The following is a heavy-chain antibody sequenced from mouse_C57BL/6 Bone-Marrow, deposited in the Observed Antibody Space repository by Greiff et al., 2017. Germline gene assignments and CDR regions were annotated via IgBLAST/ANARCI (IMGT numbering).Heavy chain of an antibody. Sequence: EVKLQESGGDLVKPGGSLKLSCAASGFTFSSYGMSWVRQTPDKRLEWVATISSGGSYTYYPDSVKGRFTISRDNAKNTLYLQMSSLKSEDTAMXYCARLYYGSSYGYGGQGTTLTVSS. CDR3: ARLYYGSSYGY. V-gene: IGHV5-6*01. CDR2: ISSGGSYT. J-gene: IGHJ2*01. CDR1: GFTFSSYG. D-gene: IGHD1-1*01.